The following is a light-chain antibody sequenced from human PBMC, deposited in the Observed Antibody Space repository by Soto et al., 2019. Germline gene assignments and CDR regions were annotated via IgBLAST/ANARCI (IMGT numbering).Light chain of an antibody. CDR2: LESTGIY. Sequence: QLVLTQSSSASASLGSSVKLTCTLSSGHSSYIIAWHQQQPGKAPRFLTKLESTGIYNTGSGVPDRFSGSSSGADRYLTISNLQSEDEADYYCETWDIDIRVFGGGTKLTVL. CDR1: SGHSSYI. CDR3: ETWDIDIRV. J-gene: IGLJ3*02. V-gene: IGLV4-60*03.